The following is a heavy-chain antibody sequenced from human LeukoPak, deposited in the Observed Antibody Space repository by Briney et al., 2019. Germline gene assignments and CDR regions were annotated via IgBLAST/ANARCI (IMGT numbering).Heavy chain of an antibody. Sequence: RGSLLLSCAASGFTFSDHYMSWIRQAPGKGLEWVSYITNSGTYTNYPDSVRGRFTISRDNAKSSLYLQMNSLRPEDTAIYYCARGYYGLDVWGQGTTLT. CDR1: GFTFSDHY. J-gene: IGHJ6*02. V-gene: IGHV3-11*05. CDR2: ITNSGTYT. CDR3: ARGYYGLDV.